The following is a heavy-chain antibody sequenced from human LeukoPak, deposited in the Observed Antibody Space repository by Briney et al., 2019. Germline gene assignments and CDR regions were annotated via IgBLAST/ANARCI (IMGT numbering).Heavy chain of an antibody. D-gene: IGHD2/OR15-2a*01. V-gene: IGHV4-34*01. CDR3: AREACNSGTCDAFDI. CDR2: INHSVTT. CDR1: GASSSGYY. J-gene: IGHJ3*02. Sequence: SETLSLTCAVYGASSSGYYWSWIRHSPGKGLEWIGEINHSVTTNYNPSLKSRVSMSVDTSKNQFSLKLTSVTAADTAVYYCAREACNSGTCDAFDIWGQGTMVTVSS.